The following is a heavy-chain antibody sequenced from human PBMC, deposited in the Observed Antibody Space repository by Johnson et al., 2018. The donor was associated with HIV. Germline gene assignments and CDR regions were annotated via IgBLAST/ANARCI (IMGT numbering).Heavy chain of an antibody. Sequence: VQLVESGGGVVQPGRSLRLSCAASGFTFSSYAMHWVRQAPGKGLEWVGRIKSKTDGGTTDYAAPVKGRFTISRDDSKNTLYLQMNSLRAEDTAVYYCANGWFSGAFDIWGQGTMVTVSS. CDR2: IKSKTDGGTT. V-gene: IGHV3-15*01. CDR3: ANGWFSGAFDI. J-gene: IGHJ3*02. D-gene: IGHD3-10*01. CDR1: GFTFSSYA.